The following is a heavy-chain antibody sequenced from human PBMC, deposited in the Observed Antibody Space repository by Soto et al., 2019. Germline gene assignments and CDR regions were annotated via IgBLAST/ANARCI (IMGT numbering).Heavy chain of an antibody. CDR2: IFGPDET. CDR3: ARGGFD. V-gene: IGHV3-53*02. D-gene: IGHD3-16*01. CDR1: GFSVTASN. J-gene: IGHJ4*02. Sequence: EVHLVETGGDGIQPGGSLRLSCAASGFSVTASNMNWVRQAPGKGLEWVSVIFGPDETDYADSVRGRFTISTDNSKNTVYLHMDSLRTEDTARYYCARGGFDWGQGTLVTVSS.